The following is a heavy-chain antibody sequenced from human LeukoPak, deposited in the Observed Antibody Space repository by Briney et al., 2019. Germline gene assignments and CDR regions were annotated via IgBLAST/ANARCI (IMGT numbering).Heavy chain of an antibody. CDR2: ISGSGGST. V-gene: IGHV3-23*01. Sequence: GGSLRLSCAASGFTFSSYAMSWVRQAPGKGLEWVSAISGSGGSTYYADSVKGRFTISRDNSKNTLYLQMNSLRAEDTAVYYCAKTPQPSYDSTNEYWGQGTLVTVSS. J-gene: IGHJ4*02. D-gene: IGHD3-22*01. CDR3: AKTPQPSYDSTNEY. CDR1: GFTFSSYA.